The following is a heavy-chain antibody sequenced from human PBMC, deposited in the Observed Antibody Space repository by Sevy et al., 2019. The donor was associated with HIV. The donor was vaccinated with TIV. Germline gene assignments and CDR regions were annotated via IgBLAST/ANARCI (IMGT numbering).Heavy chain of an antibody. CDR2: LKSDVYGGTV. J-gene: IGHJ4*02. CDR3: SRALATAVTPEYYFDY. V-gene: IGHV3-49*04. CDR1: GFTFGDYC. Sequence: GGSLRLSCTASGFTFGDYCMSWVRQAPGKGLEWVAFLKSDVYGGTVDHAASVRGRFVISRDDSKTIAYLQMNDLKTEDTAMYYCSRALATAVTPEYYFDYWGQGTLVTVSS. D-gene: IGHD2-15*01.